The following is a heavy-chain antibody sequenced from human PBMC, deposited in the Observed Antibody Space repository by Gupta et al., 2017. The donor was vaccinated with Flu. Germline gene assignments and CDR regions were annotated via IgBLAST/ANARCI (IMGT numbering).Heavy chain of an antibody. V-gene: IGHV3-30*18. CDR3: AKGGRHNWNYDGDY. CDR1: GFTFSSYG. Sequence: QVQLVDSGGGVVQPGGSLRLSGAASGFTFSSYGMHWVRQTPVEGLEWVAVISDDGSNEWYADSVRGRFTISRDNSKNTLFLQMNSLRPEDTAVYYCAKGGRHNWNYDGDYWGQGTLVTVSS. D-gene: IGHD1-7*01. CDR2: ISDDGSNE. J-gene: IGHJ4*02.